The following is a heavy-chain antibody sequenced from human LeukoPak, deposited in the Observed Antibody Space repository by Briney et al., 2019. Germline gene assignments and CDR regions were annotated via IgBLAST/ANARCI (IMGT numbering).Heavy chain of an antibody. CDR2: IKQDGSEK. Sequence: GGSLRLSCAASGFTFSDYYMSWIRPAPGKGLEWVANIKQDGSEKYYVDSVKGRFTISRDNAKNSLYLQMNSLRAEDTAVYYCARVVPPLYYFDYWGQGTLVTVSS. CDR1: GFTFSDYY. D-gene: IGHD3-10*01. CDR3: ARVVPPLYYFDY. V-gene: IGHV3-7*01. J-gene: IGHJ4*02.